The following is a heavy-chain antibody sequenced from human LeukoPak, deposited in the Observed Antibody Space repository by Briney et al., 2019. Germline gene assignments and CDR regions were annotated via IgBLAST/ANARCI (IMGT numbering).Heavy chain of an antibody. D-gene: IGHD6-19*01. CDR1: GYTFTSYD. Sequence: ASVKVSCKASGYTFTSYDINWVRQATGQGLEWMGWISAYNGNTNYAQKFQGRITMTTDTSTSTAYMELRSLRSDDTAVYYCARDLKMGYSSGRYSWGTGSSNDYWGQGTLVTVSS. CDR3: ARDLKMGYSSGRYSWGTGSSNDY. J-gene: IGHJ4*02. V-gene: IGHV1-18*01. CDR2: ISAYNGNT.